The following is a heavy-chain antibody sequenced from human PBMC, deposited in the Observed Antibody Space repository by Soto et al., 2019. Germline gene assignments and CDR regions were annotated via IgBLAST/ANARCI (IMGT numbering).Heavy chain of an antibody. V-gene: IGHV3-21*01. CDR3: ARAYYDFWSGYYTDPRQSYYYGMDV. D-gene: IGHD3-3*01. J-gene: IGHJ6*02. CDR1: GFTFSSYN. Sequence: GGSLRLSCAASGFTFSSYNMNWVRQAPGRGLEWVSSISSSSSYIYYADSVKGRFTISRDNSKNTLYLQMNSLRAEDTAVYYCARAYYDFWSGYYTDPRQSYYYGMDVWGQGTTVTVSS. CDR2: ISSSSSYI.